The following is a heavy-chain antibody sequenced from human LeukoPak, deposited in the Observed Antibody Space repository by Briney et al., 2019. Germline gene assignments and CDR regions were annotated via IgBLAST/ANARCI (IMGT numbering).Heavy chain of an antibody. Sequence: GGSLRLSCAASGFKFGDYFMSWIRQSPEKGLQWVAFISTSSANIRYADFVKGRFTISRDNAKNSLYLQMHSLRTEDTAVYYCETSRVFDYWGQGDLVTVSS. J-gene: IGHJ4*02. CDR2: ISTSSANI. CDR3: ETSRVFDY. CDR1: GFKFGDYF. V-gene: IGHV3-11*04.